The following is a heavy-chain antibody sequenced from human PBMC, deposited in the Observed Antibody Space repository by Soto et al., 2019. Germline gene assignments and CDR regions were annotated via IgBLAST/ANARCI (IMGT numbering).Heavy chain of an antibody. Sequence: LRLSCAASGFTFSSYSMNWVRQAPGKGLEWVSSISSSSSYIYYADSVKGRFTISRDNAKNSLYLQMNSLRAEDTAVYYCARGGYSSGWYVGGVGYYYYGMDVWGQGTTVTVSS. CDR1: GFTFSSYS. D-gene: IGHD6-19*01. CDR2: ISSSSSYI. CDR3: ARGGYSSGWYVGGVGYYYYGMDV. J-gene: IGHJ6*02. V-gene: IGHV3-21*01.